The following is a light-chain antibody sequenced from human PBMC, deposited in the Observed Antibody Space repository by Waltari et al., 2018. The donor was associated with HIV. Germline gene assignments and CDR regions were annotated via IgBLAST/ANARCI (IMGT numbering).Light chain of an antibody. CDR2: SKN. Sequence: QPVLTQPPSASGTPGPTVTISCSGSSSTLGTAAVTWYSPHPGPAPNLLNSSNNQRPPGTAPKPLINSKNQRPSGVPDRFSGSKSGTSASLAISGLQSEDQADYYCGTWDDSLNGWEVFGGGTKLTVL. V-gene: IGLV1-44*01. CDR3: GTWDDSLNGWEV. CDR1: SSTLGTAA. J-gene: IGLJ2*01.